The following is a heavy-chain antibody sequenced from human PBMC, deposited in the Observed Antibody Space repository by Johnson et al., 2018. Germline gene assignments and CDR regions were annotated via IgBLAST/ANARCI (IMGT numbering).Heavy chain of an antibody. CDR1: GYIFTRYY. J-gene: IGHJ3*02. CDR2: INPSGGST. CDR3: ARDRSGDCLRCAFDI. V-gene: IGHV1-46*01. D-gene: IGHD2-21*02. Sequence: QVQLVECGAEVKKPGASVKVSCKASGYIFTRYYKHWVRQAPGQGLEWMGIINPSGGSTTYPQKFQGSVTMTRDTSTSTVYMELSSLRSEDTAVYYCARDRSGDCLRCAFDIWGQGTMVTVSS.